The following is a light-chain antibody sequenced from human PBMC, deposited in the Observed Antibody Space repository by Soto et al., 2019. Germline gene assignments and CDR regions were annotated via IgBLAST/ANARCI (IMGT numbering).Light chain of an antibody. J-gene: IGKJ1*01. CDR3: QQYGSSPRK. CDR1: QSISSSY. CDR2: GAS. V-gene: IGKV3-20*01. Sequence: EIVLTQSPGTLSLSPGERATLSCRASQSISSSYLAWYQQRPGQAPRLLIYGASSRATGITDRFSGSGSGTDFTLTISRLGPEDFAGYFCQQYGSSPRKFGQGTKVEVK.